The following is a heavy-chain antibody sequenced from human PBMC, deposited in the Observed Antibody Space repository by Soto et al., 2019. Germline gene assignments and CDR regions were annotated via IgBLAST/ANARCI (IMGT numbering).Heavy chain of an antibody. J-gene: IGHJ6*02. CDR1: GGSISSGGYY. D-gene: IGHD4-4*01. CDR3: ARVNWPGRDSLDPYYYYGMDV. CDR2: IYYSGST. V-gene: IGHV4-31*03. Sequence: PSETLSLTCTVSGGSISSGGYYWSWIRQHPGKGLEWIGYIYYSGSTYYNPSLKSRVTISVDTSKNQFSLKLSSVTAADTAVYYCARVNWPGRDSLDPYYYYGMDVWGQGTTVTVSS.